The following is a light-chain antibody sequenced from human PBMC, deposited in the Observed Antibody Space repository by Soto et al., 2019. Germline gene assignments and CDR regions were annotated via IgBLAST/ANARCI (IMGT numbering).Light chain of an antibody. CDR2: GAS. Sequence: EIVLTQSPGTLALSPGERATLSCRASQSLSSNYLAWYQQKPGQAPRLLIYGASNRATGIPDRFSGSGSGRDFTLSISRLEPEDFAVFYCHQCDSSPWTFGQGTKVEIK. CDR3: HQCDSSPWT. J-gene: IGKJ1*01. V-gene: IGKV3-20*01. CDR1: QSLSSNY.